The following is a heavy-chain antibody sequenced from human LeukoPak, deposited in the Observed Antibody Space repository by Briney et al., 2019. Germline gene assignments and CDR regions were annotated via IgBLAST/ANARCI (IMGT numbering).Heavy chain of an antibody. CDR2: IYHSGST. CDR3: ASHSQRGYSYGPIDY. V-gene: IGHV4-38-2*02. Sequence: SETLSLTCTVSGYSISSGYYWGWIRQPPGKGLEWIGSIYHSGSTYYNPSLKSRVTISVDTSKNQFSLKLSSVTAADTAVYYCASHSQRGYSYGPIDYWGQRTLVTVSS. J-gene: IGHJ4*02. D-gene: IGHD5-18*01. CDR1: GYSISSGYY.